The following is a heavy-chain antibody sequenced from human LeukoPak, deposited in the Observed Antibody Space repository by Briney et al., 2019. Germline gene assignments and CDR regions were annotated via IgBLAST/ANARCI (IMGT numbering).Heavy chain of an antibody. Sequence: ASVKVSCKASEDTFSNYAISWVRQALGQGLEWMGRIIPILHITNYAQKFQGRVTITADKSTSTAYMELSSLRSEDTAVYYCAAPTRSVVALEYWGQGTLVTVSS. CDR3: AAPTRSVVALEY. J-gene: IGHJ4*02. V-gene: IGHV1-69*04. D-gene: IGHD2-21*01. CDR1: EDTFSNYA. CDR2: IIPILHIT.